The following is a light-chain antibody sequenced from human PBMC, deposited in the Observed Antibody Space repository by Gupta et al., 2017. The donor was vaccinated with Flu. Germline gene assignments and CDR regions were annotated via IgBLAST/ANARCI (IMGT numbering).Light chain of an antibody. V-gene: IGKV1-39*01. Sequence: ARYGLSASVGDRITITCRASQRIDNSLHWYQYTPVKAPKLLIYAASTLQSGVQSRFSGSGSGTEFTLNISSLQPEDFATYYCQQGYFPPSCFGQGTKVDIK. CDR3: QQGYFPPSC. CDR2: AAS. J-gene: IGKJ1*01. CDR1: QRIDNS.